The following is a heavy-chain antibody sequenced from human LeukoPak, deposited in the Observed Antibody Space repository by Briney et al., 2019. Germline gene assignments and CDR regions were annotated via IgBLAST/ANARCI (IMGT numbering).Heavy chain of an antibody. D-gene: IGHD6-13*01. Sequence: PGGSLRLSFAASGFTFSSYAMHWVRQAPGEGLEWVAVISYDGSNKYYADSVKGRFTISRDNSKNTLYLQMNSLRAEDTAVYYCARGYSSSWNFDYWGQGTLVTVSS. CDR2: ISYDGSNK. CDR1: GFTFSSYA. V-gene: IGHV3-30*04. CDR3: ARGYSSSWNFDY. J-gene: IGHJ4*02.